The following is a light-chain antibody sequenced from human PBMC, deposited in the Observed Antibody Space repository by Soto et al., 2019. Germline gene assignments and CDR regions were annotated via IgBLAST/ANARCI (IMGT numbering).Light chain of an antibody. V-gene: IGLV2-8*01. CDR1: SSDVGGYNY. Sequence: QSALPQPPSASGSPGQSVAISCTGTSSDVGGYNYVSWYQQHPGKAPKLMIYEVNKRPSGVPDRFSGSKSGNTASLTVPGLQAEDEADYYCSSYAGSSNVFGTGTKVTVL. J-gene: IGLJ1*01. CDR3: SSYAGSSNV. CDR2: EVN.